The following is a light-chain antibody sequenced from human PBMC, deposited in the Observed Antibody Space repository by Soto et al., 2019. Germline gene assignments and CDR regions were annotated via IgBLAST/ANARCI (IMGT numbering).Light chain of an antibody. CDR3: QSYDSSLSAVV. V-gene: IGLV1-40*01. CDR2: GNS. J-gene: IGLJ2*01. CDR1: RSNIGAGYD. Sequence: QSVLTQPPSVSGAPGQRVTISCTGSRSNIGAGYDVHWYQQLPGTSPKLLIYGNSNRPSGVPDRFSASKSGASASLAIGGLQAEDEADYYCQSYDSSLSAVVFGGGTKVTVL.